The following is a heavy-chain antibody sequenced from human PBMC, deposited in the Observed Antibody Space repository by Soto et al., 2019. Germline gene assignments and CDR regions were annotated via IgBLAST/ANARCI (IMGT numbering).Heavy chain of an antibody. CDR3: ARGDSSGWYVY. J-gene: IGHJ4*02. D-gene: IGHD6-19*01. CDR1: GGSISSGGYY. V-gene: IGHV4-31*03. Sequence: QVQLQESGPGLVKPSQTLSLTCTVSGGSISSGGYYWSWIRQHPGKGLEWIGYIYYSGSTYYNPSLKCXXTXSXXTSKNQCSLKLSSVTAADTAVYYCARGDSSGWYVYWGQGTLVTVSS. CDR2: IYYSGST.